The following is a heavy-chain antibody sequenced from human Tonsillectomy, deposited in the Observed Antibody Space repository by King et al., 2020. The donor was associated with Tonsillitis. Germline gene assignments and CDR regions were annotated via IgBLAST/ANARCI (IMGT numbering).Heavy chain of an antibody. CDR3: ARYAQPLGD. Sequence: VQLVQSGGGLVQTGGSLRLSCAASGFAFSSYSMSWVRQAPGKGLEWVSYISSISSTIYYADSVRGRFTISRDNAKNSLYLQMNSLRDEDTAVYYCARYAQPLGDWGQGPLVTVSS. CDR2: ISSISSTI. D-gene: IGHD2-8*01. V-gene: IGHV3-48*02. J-gene: IGHJ4*02. CDR1: GFAFSSYS.